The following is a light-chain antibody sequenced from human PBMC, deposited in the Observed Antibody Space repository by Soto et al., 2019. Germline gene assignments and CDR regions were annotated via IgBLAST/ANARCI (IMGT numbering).Light chain of an antibody. CDR3: QQYSSGPPYT. J-gene: IGKJ2*01. CDR2: GAS. Sequence: EIVMTQSPATLSVSPGERATLSCRASQSVGTKLAWYQQKPGHGPRLVIYGASTRAIGIPRRFSGSGSGTEFTLTISSLLSEDFAVYHCQQYSSGPPYTFGQGT. V-gene: IGKV3-15*01. CDR1: QSVGTK.